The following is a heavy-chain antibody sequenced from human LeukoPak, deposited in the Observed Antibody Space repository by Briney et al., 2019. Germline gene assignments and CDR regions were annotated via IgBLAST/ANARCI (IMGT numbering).Heavy chain of an antibody. CDR1: GFTVSSNY. V-gene: IGHV3-23*01. Sequence: GGSLRLSCAASGFTVSSNYMSWVRQAPGRGLEWVSGIIGGAGGTYYADSVKGRFTISRDNSKNTLYLQMNSLRAEDTAVYYCTHGSMYQLDYWGQGTLVTVSS. CDR2: IIGGAGGT. J-gene: IGHJ4*02. D-gene: IGHD2-2*01. CDR3: THGSMYQLDY.